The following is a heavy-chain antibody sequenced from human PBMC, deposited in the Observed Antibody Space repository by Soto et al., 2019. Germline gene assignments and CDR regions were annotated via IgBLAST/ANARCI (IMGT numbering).Heavy chain of an antibody. CDR3: ARALYYYDSSGYFYY. D-gene: IGHD3-22*01. Sequence: PGGSLRLSCAASGFTFSSYGMHWVRQAPGKGLEWVAVISYDGSNKYYADSVKGRFTISRDNSKNTLYLQMNSLRAEDTAVYYCARALYYYDSSGYFYYWGQGTLVTVSS. CDR2: ISYDGSNK. V-gene: IGHV3-30*03. CDR1: GFTFSSYG. J-gene: IGHJ4*02.